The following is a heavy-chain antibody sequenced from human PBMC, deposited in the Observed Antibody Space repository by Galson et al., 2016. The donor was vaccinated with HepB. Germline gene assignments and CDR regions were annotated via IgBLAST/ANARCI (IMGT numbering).Heavy chain of an antibody. Sequence: SLRLSCAASGFTFSTYWMHWVRQAPGKGLAWVSHISTDGSSTSYADSVKGRFTISRDNAKNTLYLQMNSLRAEDTAVYYCARGKLAKNYGLDVWGQGTTVTVSS. CDR1: GFTFSTYW. CDR2: ISTDGSST. J-gene: IGHJ6*02. CDR3: ARGKLAKNYGLDV. D-gene: IGHD4-23*01. V-gene: IGHV3-74*01.